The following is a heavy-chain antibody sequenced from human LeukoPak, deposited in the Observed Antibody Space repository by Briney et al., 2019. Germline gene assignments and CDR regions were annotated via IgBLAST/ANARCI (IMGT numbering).Heavy chain of an antibody. J-gene: IGHJ6*02. CDR3: ARDLGGATNRDYYYGMDV. CDR2: ISYDGSDK. CDR1: GFTFSSYA. Sequence: GRSLRLSCAASGFTFSSYAMHWVRQAPGKGLEWVALISYDGSDKFYTDSVEGRFTISRDNSKNTLYLLMNGLRAEDTAVYYCARDLGGATNRDYYYGMDVWGQGTTVTVSS. D-gene: IGHD1-26*01. V-gene: IGHV3-30-3*01.